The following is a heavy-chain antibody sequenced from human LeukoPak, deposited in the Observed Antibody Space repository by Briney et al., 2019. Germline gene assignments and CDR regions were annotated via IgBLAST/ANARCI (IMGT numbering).Heavy chain of an antibody. V-gene: IGHV4-39*07. Sequence: KSSETLSLTCTVSGGSISSSSYYWGWIRQPPGKGLEWIGSIYYSGSTYYNPSLKSRVTISVDTSKNQFSLKLSSVTAADTAVYYCARRLGGGNWFDPWGQGTLVTVSS. CDR2: IYYSGST. CDR1: GGSISSSSYY. D-gene: IGHD3-16*01. J-gene: IGHJ5*02. CDR3: ARRLGGGNWFDP.